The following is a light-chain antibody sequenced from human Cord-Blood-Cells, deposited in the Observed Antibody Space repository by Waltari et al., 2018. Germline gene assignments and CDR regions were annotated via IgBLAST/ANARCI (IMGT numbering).Light chain of an antibody. CDR1: SRDGGSYNL. CDR2: EGS. V-gene: IGLV2-23*01. CDR3: CSYAGSSTWV. J-gene: IGLJ3*02. Sequence: QSALTQPASVSGSPGQSITISCTGTSRDGGSYNLFSWYQQHPGKAPKRMIYEGSKLPSGVSNRFSGSKSGNTASLTISGLQAEDEADYYCCSYAGSSTWVFGGGTKLTVL.